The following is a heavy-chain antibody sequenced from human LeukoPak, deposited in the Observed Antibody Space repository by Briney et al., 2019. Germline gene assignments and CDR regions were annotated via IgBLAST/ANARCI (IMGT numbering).Heavy chain of an antibody. V-gene: IGHV3-7*01. CDR1: GFTFSSYW. CDR3: ARLLLYCSSTSCPSPIDY. J-gene: IGHJ4*02. CDR2: IKQDGSEK. Sequence: GGSLRLSCAASGFTFSSYWMSWVRQAPGKGLEWVANIKQDGSEKYYVDSVKGRFTISRDNAKNSLYLQMNSLRAEDTAVYYCARLLLYCSSTSCPSPIDYWGQGTPVTVSS. D-gene: IGHD2-2*01.